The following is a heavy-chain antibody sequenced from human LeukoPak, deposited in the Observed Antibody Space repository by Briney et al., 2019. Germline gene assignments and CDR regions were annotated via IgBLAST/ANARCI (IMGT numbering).Heavy chain of an antibody. CDR1: GFIVTSSA. V-gene: IGHV1-58*01. D-gene: IGHD4-17*01. CDR3: AADIYPTYGEVPTFDY. CDR2: IVVGSGNT. Sequence: SVKVSCKASGFIVTSSAVQWVRQARGQRLEWLGWIVVGSGNTNYAQTFQERVTITRDMSTSTAYMELSSLRSEDTAVYYCAADIYPTYGEVPTFDYWGQGTLVTVSS. J-gene: IGHJ4*02.